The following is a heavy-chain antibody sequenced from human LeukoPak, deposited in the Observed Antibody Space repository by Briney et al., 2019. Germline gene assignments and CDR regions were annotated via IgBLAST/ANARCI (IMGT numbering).Heavy chain of an antibody. Sequence: GGSLRLSCAASGFTFSGYAIHWVRQAPGKGLEWVAVISSDGRDKHHADSVKGRFTISRDNSKNTLYLQMNSLRAEDTAVYYCAKEESGPFFDYWGQGTLVTVSS. V-gene: IGHV3-30*18. D-gene: IGHD3-3*01. CDR3: AKEESGPFFDY. CDR1: GFTFSGYA. CDR2: ISSDGRDK. J-gene: IGHJ4*02.